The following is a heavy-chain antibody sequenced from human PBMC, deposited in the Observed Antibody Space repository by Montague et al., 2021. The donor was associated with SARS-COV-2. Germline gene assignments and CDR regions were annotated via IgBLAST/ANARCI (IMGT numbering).Heavy chain of an antibody. Sequence: SLRLSCAASGFTFYNYAMSWVRQAPDKGLEWVAVIYGGGISTYYADSVKGRFTIFRDNSKDTLYLDMNSLRAEDTAVYYCVSRYSLSPSYYGLDVWSQGTTVTVSS. CDR2: IYGGGIST. CDR3: VSRYSLSPSYYGLDV. J-gene: IGHJ6*02. D-gene: IGHD5-18*01. V-gene: IGHV3-23*03. CDR1: GFTFYNYA.